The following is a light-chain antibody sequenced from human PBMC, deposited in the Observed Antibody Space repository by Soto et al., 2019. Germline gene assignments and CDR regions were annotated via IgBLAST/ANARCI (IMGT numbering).Light chain of an antibody. V-gene: IGKV1-5*03. CDR2: KAS. Sequence: DIQMTQSPSTLSASVGDRITITCRASQSISSWLAWFQQKPGKAPKLLNYKASSLESGVPSRFSGSGSGTEFTLAINSLQPDDSATYYCQQYNDNWTFGQGTKVDIK. CDR1: QSISSW. CDR3: QQYNDNWT. J-gene: IGKJ1*01.